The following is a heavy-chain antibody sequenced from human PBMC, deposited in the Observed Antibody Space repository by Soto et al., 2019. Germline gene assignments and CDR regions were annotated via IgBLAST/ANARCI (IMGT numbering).Heavy chain of an antibody. CDR3: AKERGMSIRPPGWYWFDP. D-gene: IGHD2-15*01. V-gene: IGHV4-4*07. CDR1: GGSISDYY. Sequence: SETLSLTCTVSGGSISDYYWNWIRQLAGEGLEWIWRIHASGTTNYNPSLKSRVTMSIDTSQNQFSLRLTFVTAADTAVYYCAKERGMSIRPPGWYWFDPGGQGTLVTVSS. CDR2: IHASGTT. J-gene: IGHJ5*02.